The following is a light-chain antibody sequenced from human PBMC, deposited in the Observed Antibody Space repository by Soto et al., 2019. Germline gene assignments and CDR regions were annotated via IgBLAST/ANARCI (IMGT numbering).Light chain of an antibody. Sequence: QSALTQPASVSGSPGQSITISCTGTSSDVGSYNLVSWYQQHPGKAPKLMIYEVTKRPSGVSNRFSGSKSGNTASLTISGLLAEDEAYYYCCSYAGSSTFWVFGGGTKLTVL. CDR3: CSYAGSSTFWV. J-gene: IGLJ3*02. CDR2: EVT. V-gene: IGLV2-23*02. CDR1: SSDVGSYNL.